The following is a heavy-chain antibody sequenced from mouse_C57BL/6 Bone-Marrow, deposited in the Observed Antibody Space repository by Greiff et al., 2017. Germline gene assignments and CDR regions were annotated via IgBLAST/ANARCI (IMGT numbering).Heavy chain of an antibody. V-gene: IGHV1-82*01. CDR3: ARIGHYYAMDY. CDR1: GYAFSSSW. CDR2: IYPGDGDT. J-gene: IGHJ4*01. Sequence: QVQLQQPGPELVKPGASVKISCKASGYAFSSSWMNWVKQRPGKGLEWIGRIYPGDGDTNYTGKFKGKATLTADKSSSTAYMQLSSLTSEDSAVYCCARIGHYYAMDYWGQGTSVTVSS.